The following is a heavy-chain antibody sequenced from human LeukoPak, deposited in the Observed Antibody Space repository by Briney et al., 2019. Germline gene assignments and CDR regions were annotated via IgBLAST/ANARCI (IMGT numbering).Heavy chain of an antibody. CDR2: IIPIFGTA. J-gene: IGHJ5*02. V-gene: IGHV1-69*05. CDR3: ARGRDFGLNWFDP. CDR1: GGTFSSYA. D-gene: IGHD3-3*01. Sequence: ASVEVSCKASGGTFSSYAISWVRQAPGQGLEWMGGIIPIFGTANYAQKFQGRVTITTDESTSTAYMELSSLRSEDTAVYYCARGRDFGLNWFDPWGQGTLVTVSS.